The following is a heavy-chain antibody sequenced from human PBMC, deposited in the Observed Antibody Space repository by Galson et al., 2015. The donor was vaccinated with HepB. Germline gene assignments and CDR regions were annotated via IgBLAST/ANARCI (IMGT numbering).Heavy chain of an antibody. CDR1: GGSISSSSYY. J-gene: IGHJ4*02. Sequence: TLSLTCTVSGGSISSSSYYWGWIRQPPGKGLEWIGSIYYSGSTYYNPSLKSRVTISVDTSKNQFSLKLSSVTAADTAVYYCARLWISSQYYFDYWGQGTLVTVSS. CDR2: IYYSGST. D-gene: IGHD2-2*03. CDR3: ARLWISSQYYFDY. V-gene: IGHV4-39*01.